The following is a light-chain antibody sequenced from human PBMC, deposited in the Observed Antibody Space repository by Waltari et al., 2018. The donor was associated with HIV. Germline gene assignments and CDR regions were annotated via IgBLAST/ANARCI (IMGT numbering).Light chain of an antibody. CDR3: QQRVNWPLT. Sequence: ETVMTQSPGTLSASPGERVALSCRASQSVDNKLAWYQQKPGQSPRLLVYDASTGAAGIPDRFSGSGSGTQFTLTISSLEPEDFAIYYCQQRVNWPLTFGPGTKVDIK. CDR1: QSVDNK. J-gene: IGKJ3*01. V-gene: IGKV3-11*01. CDR2: DAS.